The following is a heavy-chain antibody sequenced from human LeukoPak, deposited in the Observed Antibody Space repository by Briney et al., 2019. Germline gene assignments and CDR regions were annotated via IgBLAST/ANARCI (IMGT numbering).Heavy chain of an antibody. V-gene: IGHV1-18*01. Sequence: ASVKVSCKASGYTFTSYGISWVRQAPGQGLEWMGWINAYNGNTNYAQKLHGRGTMTTDTSTSTAYMELRSRRSDDAAVYYCARARSLVDYGMDVWGQGTTVTVSS. J-gene: IGHJ6*02. D-gene: IGHD2-2*01. CDR1: GYTFTSYG. CDR2: INAYNGNT. CDR3: ARARSLVDYGMDV.